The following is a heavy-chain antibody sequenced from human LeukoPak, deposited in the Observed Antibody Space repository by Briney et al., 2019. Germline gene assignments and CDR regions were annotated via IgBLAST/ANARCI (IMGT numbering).Heavy chain of an antibody. CDR3: ARGNYLDY. V-gene: IGHV3-23*01. J-gene: IGHJ4*02. Sequence: GGSLRLSCAAAGFTFSDYGMNWVRQAPGKGLEWVSGISGSGISTYYADSVKGRFTISRDNAKNTLYLQMNSLRAEDTAVYYCARGNYLDYWGQGTLVTVSS. CDR1: GFTFSDYG. CDR2: ISGSGIST.